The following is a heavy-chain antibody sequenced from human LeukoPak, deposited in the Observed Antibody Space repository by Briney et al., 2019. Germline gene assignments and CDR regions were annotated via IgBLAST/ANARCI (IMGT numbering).Heavy chain of an antibody. CDR2: ISSSSSYI. J-gene: IGHJ4*02. CDR3: ARGSAAGTFDY. CDR1: GFTFSSYS. D-gene: IGHD6-13*01. V-gene: IGHV3-21*01. Sequence: GGSLRLSCAASGFTFSSYSMNWVRQAPGKGLEWVSSISSSSSYIYYADSVKGRFTISRDNAKNSLYLQMNSLRAEDTAMYYCARGSAAGTFDYWGQGTLVTVSS.